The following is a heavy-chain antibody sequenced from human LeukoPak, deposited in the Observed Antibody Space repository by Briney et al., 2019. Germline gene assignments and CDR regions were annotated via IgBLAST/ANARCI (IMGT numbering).Heavy chain of an antibody. D-gene: IGHD2-15*01. CDR1: GFTFSSSA. V-gene: IGHV3-23*01. CDR3: AKEISAAYYNYYGMDV. J-gene: IGHJ6*02. CDR2: ISNNGGYT. Sequence: GGSLRLSCAASGFTFSSSAMSWVRQAPGKGLEWVSAISNNGGYTYYADSVQGRFTISRDNSKSTLCLQMNSLRAEDTAVYYCAKEISAAYYNYYGMDVWGQGTTVTVSS.